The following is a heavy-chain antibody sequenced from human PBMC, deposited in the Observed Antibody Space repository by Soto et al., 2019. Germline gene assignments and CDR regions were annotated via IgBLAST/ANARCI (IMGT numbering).Heavy chain of an antibody. CDR3: ARDDSTCYSPYYFDY. CDR1: GLSFSIYW. CDR2: IKQDGRDK. Sequence: HLGGSLRLSCAASGLSFSIYWMSWVRQAPGKGLEWVANIKQDGRDKYYVDSVKGRFTISRDNAKTSLYLQMNSLRAEDTAVYYCARDDSTCYSPYYFDYWGQGTLVTVSS. J-gene: IGHJ4*02. V-gene: IGHV3-7*01. D-gene: IGHD3-22*01.